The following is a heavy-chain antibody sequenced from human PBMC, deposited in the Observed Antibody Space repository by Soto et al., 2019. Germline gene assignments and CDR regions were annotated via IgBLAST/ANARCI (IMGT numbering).Heavy chain of an antibody. CDR2: IYSGGST. CDR3: VRQYSGSLDY. CDR1: GFSVSNNY. Sequence: GSLRLSCAASGFSVSNNYMTWVRQAPGKGPEWVSVIYSGGSTFYADSVKGRFTISRDTSKNTLYLQMNSLRAEDTAVYYCVRQYSGSLDYWGQGTLVTVSS. J-gene: IGHJ4*02. D-gene: IGHD1-26*01. V-gene: IGHV3-53*01.